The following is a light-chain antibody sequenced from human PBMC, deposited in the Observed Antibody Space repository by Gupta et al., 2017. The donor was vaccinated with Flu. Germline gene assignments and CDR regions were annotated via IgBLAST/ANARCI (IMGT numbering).Light chain of an antibody. CDR3: YVWGSGIDHCVV. CDR1: NIGSKR. V-gene: IGLV3-21*02. J-gene: IGLJ2*01. CDR2: DDR. Sequence: SYVLTQPPSVSVAPGQTARITCGENNIGSKRVHWYQQKPGQAPVLGGDDDRDRPSGIPARFSCATSCDTATLMTSGGEDGDEADEYWYVWGSGIDHCVVFGGGTKLTVL.